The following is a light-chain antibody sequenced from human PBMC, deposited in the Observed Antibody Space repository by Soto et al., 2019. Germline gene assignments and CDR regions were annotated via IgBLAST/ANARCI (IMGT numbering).Light chain of an antibody. CDR2: SNN. Sequence: QSVLTQPPSASGTPGQRVTMSCSGSSSNIGSNTVNWYQQLPGTAPKLLIYSNNQRPSGVPDRFSGSKSGTSASLAISGLQSEDEADYYCAAWDDSLNGFYVFGTGTKLTLL. CDR3: AAWDDSLNGFYV. J-gene: IGLJ1*01. CDR1: SSNIGSNT. V-gene: IGLV1-44*01.